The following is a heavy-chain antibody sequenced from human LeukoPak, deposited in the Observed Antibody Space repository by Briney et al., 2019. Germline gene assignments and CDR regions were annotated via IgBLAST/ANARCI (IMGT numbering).Heavy chain of an antibody. V-gene: IGHV3-64*01. CDR3: ARDRGSGWYVSDY. CDR1: GFTLSKYN. D-gene: IGHD6-19*01. CDR2: IGSNGGST. Sequence: GGSLTLSCAACGFTLSKYNMLWVRQAPGKGLEYVSAIGSNGGSTYYANSVNGRVTTSRDKSKNTLYLQMNSLSAEDTAVYYSARDRGSGWYVSDYWGQGTLVTVSS. J-gene: IGHJ4*02.